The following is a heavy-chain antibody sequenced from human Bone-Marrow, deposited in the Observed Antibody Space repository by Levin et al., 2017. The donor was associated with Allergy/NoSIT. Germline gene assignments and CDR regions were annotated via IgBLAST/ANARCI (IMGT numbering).Heavy chain of an antibody. J-gene: IGHJ4*02. D-gene: IGHD5-24*01. CDR2: IFYSGTT. CDR3: ARSSRDGYAYFDC. V-gene: IGHV4-59*01. CDR1: GGSISSYY. Sequence: ASETLSLTCTVSGGSISSYYWSWIRQPPGKGLEWIGYIFYSGTTNYNPSLKSRVTISVDTSKNQFSLKLSSVTAADTAVYYCARSSRDGYAYFDCWGQGTLVTVSS.